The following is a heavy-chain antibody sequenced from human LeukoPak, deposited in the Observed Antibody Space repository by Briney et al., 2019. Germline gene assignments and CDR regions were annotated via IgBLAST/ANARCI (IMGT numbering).Heavy chain of an antibody. CDR3: ARAGGYCSGGSCYHFDY. V-gene: IGHV4-30-4*08. J-gene: IGHJ4*02. CDR2: IYYSGST. CDR1: GGSISSGDYY. D-gene: IGHD2-15*01. Sequence: SQTLSLTCTVSGGSISSGDYYWSWIRQPPGKGLEWIGYIYYSGSTYYNPSLKGRVTLSVDTSKNQFSLKLSSVTAADTAVYYCARAGGYCSGGSCYHFDYWGQGTLVTVSS.